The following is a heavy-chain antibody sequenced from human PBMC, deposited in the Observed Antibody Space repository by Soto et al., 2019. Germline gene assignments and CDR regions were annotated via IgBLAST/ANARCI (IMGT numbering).Heavy chain of an antibody. D-gene: IGHD5-18*01. J-gene: IGHJ5*02. CDR3: TTERLDTATRRLSWCNP. Sequence: GGSLRLSCAASGFTFSNAWMSWVRQAPGKGLEWVGRIKSKTDGGTTDYAAPVKGRFTISRDDSKNTLYLQMNSLKTEDTAVYYCTTERLDTATRRLSWCNPWGQGTLVTVSS. CDR2: IKSKTDGGTT. V-gene: IGHV3-15*01. CDR1: GFTFSNAW.